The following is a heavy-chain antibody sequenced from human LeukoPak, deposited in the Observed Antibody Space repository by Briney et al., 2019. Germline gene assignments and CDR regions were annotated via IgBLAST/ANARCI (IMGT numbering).Heavy chain of an antibody. J-gene: IGHJ3*02. V-gene: IGHV1-2*04. Sequence: ASVKVSCKASGYTFTGYYMHWVQQAPGQGLEWMGWINPNSGGTNYAQKFQGWVTMTRDTSISTAYMELSRLRSDDTAVYYCARDYTKELYSSSWNFDIWGQGTMVTVSS. CDR1: GYTFTGYY. D-gene: IGHD6-13*01. CDR3: ARDYTKELYSSSWNFDI. CDR2: INPNSGGT.